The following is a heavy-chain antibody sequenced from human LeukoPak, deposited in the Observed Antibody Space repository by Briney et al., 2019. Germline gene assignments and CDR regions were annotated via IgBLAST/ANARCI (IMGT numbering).Heavy chain of an antibody. V-gene: IGHV3-21*01. Sequence: GGSLRLSCAASGFTFSTYAMNWVRQAPGKGLEWVSSISSSSDYIYYGRFTIYRDNAKNSLYLQMNSLRAEDTAVYYCARDIFYSNGYYGMDVSGQGTTVTVSS. CDR1: GFTFSTYA. J-gene: IGHJ6*02. D-gene: IGHD4-11*01. CDR3: ARDIFYSNGYYGMDV. CDR2: ISSSSDYI.